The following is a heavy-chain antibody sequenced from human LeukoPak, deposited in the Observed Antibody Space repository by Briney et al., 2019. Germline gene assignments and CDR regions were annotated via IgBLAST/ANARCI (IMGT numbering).Heavy chain of an antibody. CDR1: GGSISSYY. V-gene: IGHV4-59*12. CDR3: AREGSSSRYYFDY. Sequence: SETLSLTCTVSGGSISSYYWSWIRQPPGKGLEWIGYIYYSGSTNYNPSLKSRVTMSVDTSKNQFSLKLSSVTAADTAVYYCAREGSSSRYYFDYWGQGTLVTVSS. CDR2: IYYSGST. D-gene: IGHD6-13*01. J-gene: IGHJ4*02.